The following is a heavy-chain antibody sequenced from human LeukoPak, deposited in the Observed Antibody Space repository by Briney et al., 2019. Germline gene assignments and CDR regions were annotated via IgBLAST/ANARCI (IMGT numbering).Heavy chain of an antibody. J-gene: IGHJ4*02. CDR3: AKDAQRGFDYSNSLEH. V-gene: IGHV3-7*01. D-gene: IGHD4-11*01. CDR1: GFTFSTYW. Sequence: GGSLRLSCAASGFTFSTYWMAWVRQAPGKGLEWVANIKGDESARHQADSVKGRFTISRDNAQNSVYLQMSSLRGEDTAVYYCAKDAQRGFDYSNSLEHWGQGSLVTVSS. CDR2: IKGDESAR.